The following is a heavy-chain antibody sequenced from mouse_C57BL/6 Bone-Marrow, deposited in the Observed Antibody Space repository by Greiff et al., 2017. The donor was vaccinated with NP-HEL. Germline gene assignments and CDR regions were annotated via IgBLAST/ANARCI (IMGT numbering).Heavy chain of an antibody. Sequence: EVKLMESGGGLVKPGGSLKLSCAASGFTFSSYAMSWVRQTPEKRLEWVATISDGGSYTYYPDNVKGRFTISRDNAKNNLYLQMSHLKSEDTAMYYCARQRDGNFDYWGQGTTLTVSS. V-gene: IGHV5-4*03. J-gene: IGHJ2*01. CDR3: ARQRDGNFDY. CDR2: ISDGGSYT. CDR1: GFTFSSYA. D-gene: IGHD1-1*01.